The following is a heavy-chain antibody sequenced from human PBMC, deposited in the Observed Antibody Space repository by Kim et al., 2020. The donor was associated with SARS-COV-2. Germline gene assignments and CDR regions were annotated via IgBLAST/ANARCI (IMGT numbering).Heavy chain of an antibody. D-gene: IGHD3-3*01. Sequence: SETLSLTCTVSGGSISTYYWTWIRQPPGKGLEWIGNVYYSGITNYNPSLKSRVTISVDTSKNQVSLKLSSLTAADTAVYFCARQMYDFWGGYLAGSGNFVYYMDVWGKGTTVTVSS. V-gene: IGHV4-59*08. CDR2: VYYSGIT. CDR1: GGSISTYY. J-gene: IGHJ6*03. CDR3: ARQMYDFWGGYLAGSGNFVYYMDV.